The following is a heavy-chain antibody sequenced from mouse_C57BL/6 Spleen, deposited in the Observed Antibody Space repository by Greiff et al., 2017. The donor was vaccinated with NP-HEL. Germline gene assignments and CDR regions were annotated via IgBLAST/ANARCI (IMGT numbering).Heavy chain of an antibody. CDR1: GYTFTDYN. CDR3: ASGWLLLAY. J-gene: IGHJ3*01. V-gene: IGHV1-22*01. Sequence: VHVKQSGPELVKPGASVKMSCKASGYTFTDYNMHWVKQSHGKSLEWIGYINPNNGGTSYNQKFKGKATLTVNKSSSTAYMELRSLTSEDSAVYYCASGWLLLAYWGQGTLVTVSA. CDR2: INPNNGGT. D-gene: IGHD2-3*01.